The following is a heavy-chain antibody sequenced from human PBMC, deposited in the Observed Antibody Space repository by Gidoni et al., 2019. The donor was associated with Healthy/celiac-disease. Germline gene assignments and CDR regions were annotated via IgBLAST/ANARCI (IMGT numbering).Heavy chain of an antibody. V-gene: IGHV3-7*01. CDR3: ARDRYSNYYYYGMDV. CDR2: IKQDGSEK. Sequence: EVQLVESGGGLVQPGGSLRLSCAASGFTFSSYWMSWVRQAPGKGLEWVANIKQDGSEKYYVDSVKGRFTISRDNAKNSLYLQMNSLRAEDTAVYYCARDRYSNYYYYGMDVWGQGTTVTVSS. CDR1: GFTFSSYW. D-gene: IGHD4-4*01. J-gene: IGHJ6*02.